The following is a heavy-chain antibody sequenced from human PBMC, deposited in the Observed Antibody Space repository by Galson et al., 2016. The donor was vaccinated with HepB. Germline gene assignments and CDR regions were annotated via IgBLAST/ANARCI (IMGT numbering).Heavy chain of an antibody. V-gene: IGHV4-39*01. CDR3: SRLRDYGNFDY. J-gene: IGHJ4*02. CDR1: GGSISSNNYY. CDR2: MYYTGST. D-gene: IGHD4-17*01. Sequence: LSLTCTVSGGSISSNNYYWGWIRQPPGKGLEWLGTMYYTGSTYYNASLKSRVTISVDTSKNQFSMRLSSVTAADTAVYYCSRLRDYGNFDYWGQGTLVTVSS.